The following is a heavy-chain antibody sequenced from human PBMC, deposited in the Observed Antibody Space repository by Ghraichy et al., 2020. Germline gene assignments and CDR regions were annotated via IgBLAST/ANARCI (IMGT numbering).Heavy chain of an antibody. Sequence: LTCAASGFTFSYYSMHWVRQAPGKGLECGSYISSSGSTIYYTDSVKGRFTISRDNAKNSLYLQMHSLRDEDTALYYCARGSDFYDATPPGPDYWGQGTLVTVSS. CDR2: ISSSGSTI. V-gene: IGHV3-48*02. D-gene: IGHD2-15*01. CDR3: ARGSDFYDATPPGPDY. CDR1: GFTFSYYS. J-gene: IGHJ4*02.